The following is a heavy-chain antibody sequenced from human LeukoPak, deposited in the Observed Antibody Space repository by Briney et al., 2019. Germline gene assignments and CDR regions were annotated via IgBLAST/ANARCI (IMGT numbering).Heavy chain of an antibody. Sequence: SETLSLTCAVYGGSFSGYYWSWIRQPPGKGLEWIGEINHSGSTNYNPSLKSRVTISVDTSKNQFSLKLSSVTAADTAVYYCAREFSGTSIAARVFDSWGQGTLVIVSS. CDR1: GGSFSGYY. V-gene: IGHV4-34*01. D-gene: IGHD6-6*01. CDR3: AREFSGTSIAARVFDS. J-gene: IGHJ4*02. CDR2: INHSGST.